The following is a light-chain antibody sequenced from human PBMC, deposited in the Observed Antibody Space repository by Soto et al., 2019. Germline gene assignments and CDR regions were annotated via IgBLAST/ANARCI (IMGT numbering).Light chain of an antibody. CDR1: QFVSSTY. CDR2: GAS. CDR3: QQYGMSPFT. V-gene: IGKV3-20*01. J-gene: IGKJ4*01. Sequence: EVVLTQSPGTLSLSPGERATLSCRASQFVSSTYLAWYQQRPGQAPRLLIYGASSRATGIPDRFSGGGSETDFTLTISRLESEDSAVYYCQQYGMSPFTFGGGTKVDIK.